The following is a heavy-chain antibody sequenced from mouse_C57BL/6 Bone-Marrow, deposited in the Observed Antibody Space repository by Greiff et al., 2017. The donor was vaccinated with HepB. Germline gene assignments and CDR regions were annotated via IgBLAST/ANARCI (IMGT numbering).Heavy chain of an antibody. V-gene: IGHV2-5*01. CDR3: AIYDGYYVGYAMDY. J-gene: IGHJ4*01. Sequence: VQLVESGPGLVQPSQSLSITCTVSGFSLTSYGVHWVRQSPGKGLEWLGVIWRGGSTDYNAAFMSRLSITKDNSKSQVFFKMNSLQADDTAIYYCAIYDGYYVGYAMDYWGQGTSVTVSS. CDR1: GFSLTSYG. CDR2: IWRGGST. D-gene: IGHD2-3*01.